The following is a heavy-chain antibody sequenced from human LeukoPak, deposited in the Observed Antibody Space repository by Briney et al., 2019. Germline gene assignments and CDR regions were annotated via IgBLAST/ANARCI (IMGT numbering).Heavy chain of an antibody. J-gene: IGHJ5*02. CDR3: ARLRDGWFDP. CDR2: IYYSGST. V-gene: IGHV4-59*12. Sequence: SETLSLTCTVSGGSISSYYWSWIRQPPGKGLEWIGYIYYSGSTNYNPSLKSRVTISVDTSKNQFSLKLSSVTAADTAVYYCARLRDGWFDPWGQGTLVTVSS. CDR1: GGSISSYY. D-gene: IGHD3-16*01.